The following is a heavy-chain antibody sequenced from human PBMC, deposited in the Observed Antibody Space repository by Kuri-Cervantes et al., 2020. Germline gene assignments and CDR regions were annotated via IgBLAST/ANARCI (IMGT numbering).Heavy chain of an antibody. V-gene: IGHV3-33*01. CDR3: ARDPRLLGGAQHN. J-gene: IGHJ4*02. CDR1: GFTFSSYG. CDR2: IWYDGSNK. Sequence: GESLKISCAASGFTFSSYGMHWVRQAPGKGLEWVAVIWYDGSNKYYADSVKGRFTISRDNAKNSLYLQMNSLRAEDTAVYYCARDPRLLGGAQHNWGQGTLVTVSS. D-gene: IGHD3-16*01.